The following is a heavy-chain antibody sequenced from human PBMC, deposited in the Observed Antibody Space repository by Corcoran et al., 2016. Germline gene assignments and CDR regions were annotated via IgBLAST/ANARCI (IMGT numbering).Heavy chain of an antibody. CDR1: GDSVSRNSAA. D-gene: IGHD2-2*01. CDR2: TYYRSKWYN. V-gene: IGHV6-1*01. Sequence: QVQLQQSGPGLVKPSQTLSLTCAISGDSVSRNSAAWNWIRQSPSRGLEWLGRTYYRSKWYNDYAVSVKSRITINPDTSKNQFSLQLNSVTPEDTAVYDCARDRGGCSSTSGHPYGMDVWGQGTTVTVSS. J-gene: IGHJ6*02. CDR3: ARDRGGCSSTSGHPYGMDV.